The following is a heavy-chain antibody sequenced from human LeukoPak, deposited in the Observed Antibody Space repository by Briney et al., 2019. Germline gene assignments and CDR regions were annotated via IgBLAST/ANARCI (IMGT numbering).Heavy chain of an antibody. J-gene: IGHJ3*01. D-gene: IGHD4-23*01. Sequence: SETLSLTCTVSGGSISSYYWSWIRQPPGKGLEWIWLIYYSGSTNYNPSLKSRVTISVDTSKNQFSLKLSSVTAADTAVYYCARPSLDYGGIDAFDFWGQGTLVTVSS. CDR2: IYYSGST. CDR1: GGSISSYY. V-gene: IGHV4-59*08. CDR3: ARPSLDYGGIDAFDF.